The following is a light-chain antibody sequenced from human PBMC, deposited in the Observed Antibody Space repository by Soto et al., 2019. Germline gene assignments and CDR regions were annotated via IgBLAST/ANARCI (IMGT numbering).Light chain of an antibody. J-gene: IGLJ1*01. CDR3: QSHDTSLSGSRV. V-gene: IGLV1-40*01. CDR2: GNN. Sequence: QSVVTQPPPVSGAPGPRVTLSCTGSSSKNGAGYDVHWYQQLPGTAPKLLIYGNNNRPSGVPDRFSGSKSGTSASLAITGLLPEDEADYYCQSHDTSLSGSRVFGTGTKVTV. CDR1: SSKNGAGYD.